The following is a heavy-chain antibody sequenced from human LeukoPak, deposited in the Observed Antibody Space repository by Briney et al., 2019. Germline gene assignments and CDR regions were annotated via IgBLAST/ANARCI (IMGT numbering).Heavy chain of an antibody. V-gene: IGHV1-18*01. J-gene: IGHJ4*02. CDR2: ISAYNGNT. CDR1: GYTFTSYG. D-gene: IGHD2-2*01. Sequence: ASVKVSFKASGYTFTSYGIIWVRQAPGQGLEWMGWISAYNGNTNYAQKLQGRVTMTTDTSTSTAYMELRSLRSDDTAVYYCARTETVPAATIPFDYWGQGTLVTVSS. CDR3: ARTETVPAATIPFDY.